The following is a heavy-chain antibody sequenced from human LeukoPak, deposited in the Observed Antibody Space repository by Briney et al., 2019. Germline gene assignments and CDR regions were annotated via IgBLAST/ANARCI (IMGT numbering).Heavy chain of an antibody. J-gene: IGHJ3*02. D-gene: IGHD6-6*01. V-gene: IGHV3-74*01. Sequence: PGGSLRLSCAASGFTFSTYWVHWVRQAPGKGLVWVSRINPDGSRTDYADSVKGRFTISRDNAKNTLYLQMNSLRAEDTAVYYCAKEYSSSGAFDIWGQGTMVTVSS. CDR2: INPDGSRT. CDR3: AKEYSSSGAFDI. CDR1: GFTFSTYW.